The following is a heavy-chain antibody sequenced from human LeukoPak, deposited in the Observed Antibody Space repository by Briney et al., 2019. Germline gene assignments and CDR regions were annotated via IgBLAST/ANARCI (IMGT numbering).Heavy chain of an antibody. D-gene: IGHD3-22*01. V-gene: IGHV4-34*01. Sequence: SETLSLTCTVSGGSISSYYWSWIRQPPGKGLEWIGEINHSGSTNYNPSLKSRVTISVDTSKNQFSLKLSSVTAADTAVYYCARDDYDSSGYLSGDWYFDLWGRGTLVTVSS. CDR2: INHSGST. J-gene: IGHJ2*01. CDR3: ARDDYDSSGYLSGDWYFDL. CDR1: GGSISSYY.